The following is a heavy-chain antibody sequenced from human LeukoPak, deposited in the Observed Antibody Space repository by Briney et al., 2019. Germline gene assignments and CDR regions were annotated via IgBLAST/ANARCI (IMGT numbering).Heavy chain of an antibody. CDR2: ILTSGDT. Sequence: SETLSLTCTVSGGSISGNAWNWVRQPAGKGLEWIGRILTSGDTVYNPSLESRVTMSLDTSKNQFSLKLNSLTAADTAVYYCARRFNSGNDNVFDIWGQGTMVAVSS. D-gene: IGHD1-1*01. J-gene: IGHJ3*02. V-gene: IGHV4-4*07. CDR3: ARRFNSGNDNVFDI. CDR1: GGSISGNA.